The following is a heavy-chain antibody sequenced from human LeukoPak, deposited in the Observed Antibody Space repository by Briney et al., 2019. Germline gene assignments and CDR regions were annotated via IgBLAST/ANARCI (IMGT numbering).Heavy chain of an antibody. J-gene: IGHJ4*02. V-gene: IGHV4-34*01. Sequence: ASETLSLTCAVYGGSFSGYYWSWIRQPPGKGLEWIGEINHSGSTNYNPSLKSRVTISVDTSKNQFSLKLSSVTAADTAVYYCARGLGSQTMVRGVSIDYWGQGTLVTVSS. D-gene: IGHD3-10*01. CDR3: ARGLGSQTMVRGVSIDY. CDR2: INHSGST. CDR1: GGSFSGYY.